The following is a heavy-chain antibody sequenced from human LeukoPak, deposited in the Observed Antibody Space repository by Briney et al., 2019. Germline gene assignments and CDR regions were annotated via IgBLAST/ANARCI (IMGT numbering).Heavy chain of an antibody. D-gene: IGHD2-2*01. CDR1: RFTFSNYW. J-gene: IGHJ4*02. CDR2: IKQDGSEK. CDR3: ARDRCSSTSCFIDY. V-gene: IGHV3-7*04. Sequence: PGGSLRLSCAVSRFTFSNYWMSWVRQAPAKGLEWVANIKQDGSEKYYVDSVKGRFTISRDNAKNSLYLQMNSLRAEDRAVYYCARDRCSSTSCFIDYWGQGTLVTVSS.